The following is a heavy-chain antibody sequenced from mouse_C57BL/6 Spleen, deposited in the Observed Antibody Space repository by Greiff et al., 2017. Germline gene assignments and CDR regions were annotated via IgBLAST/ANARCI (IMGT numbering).Heavy chain of an antibody. J-gene: IGHJ4*01. D-gene: IGHD1-1*01. V-gene: IGHV1-55*01. Sequence: QVQLQQPGAELVKPGASVKMSCKASGYTFTSYWITWVKQRPGQGLEWIGDIYPGSGSTNYNEKFKSKATLAVDTSSSTAYMQLSSLTSEDAAVYYSARYGGDAMDDWGQGTSVTVSS. CDR1: GYTFTSYW. CDR3: ARYGGDAMDD. CDR2: IYPGSGST.